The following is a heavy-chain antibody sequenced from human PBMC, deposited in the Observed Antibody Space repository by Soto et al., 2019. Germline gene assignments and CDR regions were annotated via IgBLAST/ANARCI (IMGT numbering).Heavy chain of an antibody. J-gene: IGHJ4*02. CDR2: IYYSGST. CDR3: ARQLAVAGPERYFDY. D-gene: IGHD6-19*01. CDR1: GGSISSSSYY. V-gene: IGHV4-39*01. Sequence: QLQLQESGPGLVKPSETLSLTCTVSGGSISSSSYYWGWIRQPPGKGLEWIGSIYYSGSTYYNPSLKSRVTISVDTSKNQFSVKLSSVTAADTAVYYCARQLAVAGPERYFDYWGQGTLVTVSS.